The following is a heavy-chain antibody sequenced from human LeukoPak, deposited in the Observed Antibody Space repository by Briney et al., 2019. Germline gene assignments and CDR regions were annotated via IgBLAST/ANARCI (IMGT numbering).Heavy chain of an antibody. V-gene: IGHV4-59*01. J-gene: IGHJ5*02. CDR1: GGSISSYY. CDR2: IYYSGST. D-gene: IGHD3-22*01. Sequence: PSETLSLTCTVSGGSISSYYWSWIRQPPGKGLEWIGYIYYSGSTNYNPSLKSRVTISVDTSKNQFSLKLSSVTAADTAVYYCARARLVVVMDGWFDPWGQGTLVTVSS. CDR3: ARARLVVVMDGWFDP.